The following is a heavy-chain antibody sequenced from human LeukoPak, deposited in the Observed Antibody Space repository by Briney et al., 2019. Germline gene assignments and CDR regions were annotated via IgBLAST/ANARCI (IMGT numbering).Heavy chain of an antibody. D-gene: IGHD3-22*01. CDR2: IYRSGST. CDR3: ARTPPDYYDSSGYPPHDAFDI. Sequence: SQTLSLTCAVSGGSISSGGYSWSWIRQPPGKGLEWIGYIYRSGSTYYNPSLKSRVTISVDRSKNQFSLKLSSVTAADTAVYYCARTPPDYYDSSGYPPHDAFDIWGQGTMVTVSS. CDR1: GGSISSGGYS. J-gene: IGHJ3*02. V-gene: IGHV4-30-2*01.